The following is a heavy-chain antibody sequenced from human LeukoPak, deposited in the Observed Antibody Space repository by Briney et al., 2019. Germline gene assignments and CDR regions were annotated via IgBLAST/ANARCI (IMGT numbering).Heavy chain of an antibody. CDR1: GFTFSSYA. CDR2: ISYDGSNK. V-gene: IGHV3-30*04. CDR3: ARDLVKGAAAGTALDY. Sequence: PGGSLRLSCAASGFTFSSYAMHWVRQAPGKGREWVAVISYDGSNKYYADSVKGRFTISRDNSKNTLYLQTNSLRAEDTAVYYCARDLVKGAAAGTALDYWGQGTLVTVSS. J-gene: IGHJ4*02. D-gene: IGHD6-13*01.